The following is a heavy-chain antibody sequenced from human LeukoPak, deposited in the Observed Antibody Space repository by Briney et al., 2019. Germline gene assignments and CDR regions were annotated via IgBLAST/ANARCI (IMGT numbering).Heavy chain of an antibody. D-gene: IGHD1-7*01. CDR2: IKQDGSEK. J-gene: IGHJ3*02. V-gene: IGHV3-7*01. CDR1: GFTFSSYW. Sequence: PGGSLRLSCIGSGFTFSSYWMNWVRQAPGKGLEWVANIKQDGSEKYYVDSVKGRFAISRVNAHNSLYLQMNSLRAEDTAVYYCAIFNWNWDAFDIWGQGTMVTVSS. CDR3: AIFNWNWDAFDI.